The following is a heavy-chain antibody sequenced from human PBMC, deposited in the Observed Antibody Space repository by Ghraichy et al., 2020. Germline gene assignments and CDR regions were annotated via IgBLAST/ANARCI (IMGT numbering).Heavy chain of an antibody. J-gene: IGHJ4*02. V-gene: IGHV4-39*01. CDR3: ARHTEWLSVFDY. Sequence: SETLSLTCTVSGGSISSSSYYWGWIRQPPGKGLEWIGSIYYSGSTYYNPSLKSRVTISVDTSKNQFSLKLSSVTAADTAVYYCARHTEWLSVFDYWGQGTLVTVSS. CDR1: GGSISSSSYY. D-gene: IGHD3-3*01. CDR2: IYYSGST.